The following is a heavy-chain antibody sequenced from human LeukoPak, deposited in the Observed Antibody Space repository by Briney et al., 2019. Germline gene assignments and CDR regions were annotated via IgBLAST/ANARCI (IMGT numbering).Heavy chain of an antibody. CDR3: AKGGGIAVAGPFTGGFDY. V-gene: IGHV3-23*01. CDR2: ISGSGGST. J-gene: IGHJ4*02. Sequence: GGSLRLSCAASGFTFGAYSMSWVRQAPGKGLEWVSAISGSGGSTYYADSVKGRFTISRDNSKNTLYLQMNSLRAEDTAVYYCAKGGGIAVAGPFTGGFDYWGQGTLVTVSS. CDR1: GFTFGAYS. D-gene: IGHD6-19*01.